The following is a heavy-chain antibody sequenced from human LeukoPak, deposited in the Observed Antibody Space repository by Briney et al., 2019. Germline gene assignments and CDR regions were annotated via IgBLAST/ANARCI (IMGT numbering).Heavy chain of an antibody. V-gene: IGHV3-30*18. Sequence: GSLRLSCAASGFTFSSYGMHWVRQAPGKGLEWVAVISYDGSNKYYADSVKGRFTISRDNSKNTLYLQMNSLRAEDTAVYYCAKDLWFGESDYYYGMDVWGQGTTVTVSS. CDR3: AKDLWFGESDYYYGMDV. CDR1: GFTFSSYG. CDR2: ISYDGSNK. J-gene: IGHJ6*02. D-gene: IGHD3-10*01.